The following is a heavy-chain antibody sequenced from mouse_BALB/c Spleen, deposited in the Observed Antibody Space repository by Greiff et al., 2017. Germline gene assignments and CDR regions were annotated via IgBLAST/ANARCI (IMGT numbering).Heavy chain of an antibody. Sequence: EVKVVESGGGLVQPGGSLRLSCATSGFTFTDYYMSWVRQPPGKALEWLGFIRNKANGYTTEYSASVKGRFTISRDNSQSILYLQMNTLRAEDSATYYCARGITTATYFDYWGQGTTLTVSS. J-gene: IGHJ2*01. D-gene: IGHD1-2*01. V-gene: IGHV7-3*02. CDR2: IRNKANGYTT. CDR3: ARGITTATYFDY. CDR1: GFTFTDYY.